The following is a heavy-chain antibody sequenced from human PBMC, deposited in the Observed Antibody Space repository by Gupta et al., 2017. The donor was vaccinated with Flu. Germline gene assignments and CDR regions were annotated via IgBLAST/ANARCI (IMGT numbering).Heavy chain of an antibody. Sequence: PGGSLRLSCAASGFTFSSYWMSWVRQSPGKGLEWVANIKQDGSEKYYVDSVKGRFTISRDNAKNSLYLQMNSLRAEDTAVYYCARAWPYSSSSPQWFDPWGQGTLVTVSS. CDR1: GFTFSSYW. V-gene: IGHV3-7*01. J-gene: IGHJ5*02. CDR3: ARAWPYSSSSPQWFDP. CDR2: IKQDGSEK. D-gene: IGHD6-6*01.